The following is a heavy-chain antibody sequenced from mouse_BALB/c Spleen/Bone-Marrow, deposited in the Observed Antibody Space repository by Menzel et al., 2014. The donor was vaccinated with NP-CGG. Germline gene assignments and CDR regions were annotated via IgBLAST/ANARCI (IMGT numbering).Heavy chain of an antibody. D-gene: IGHD1-2*01. J-gene: IGHJ3*01. Sequence: EVQRVESGGGLVQPEGSLKLSCAASGFDFSRFWMSWVRQAPGKGLEWIGEINPDSSTINYTPSLKGKFIISRVNAKNTLYLQKSKVRSEDTALYYCTRLHYYGYSAYWGQGTLVTVST. CDR1: GFDFSRFW. V-gene: IGHV4-1*02. CDR3: TRLHYYGYSAY. CDR2: INPDSSTI.